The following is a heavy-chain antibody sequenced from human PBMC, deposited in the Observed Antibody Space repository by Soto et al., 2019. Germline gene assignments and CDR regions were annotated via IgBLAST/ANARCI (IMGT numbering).Heavy chain of an antibody. CDR3: ALDHNYGVYGQFDS. CDR1: GSSVSSGIYY. Sequence: QVQLQESGPGLVKPSQTLSLTCTVSGSSVSSGIYYWTWIRQTPGKGLEWIGYIYHSETTNYNPSLSSQVTISVEKSKHQFSLRLASVTAADTVVYYCALDHNYGVYGQFDSRGQRNLVTVSS. D-gene: IGHD4-17*01. CDR2: IYHSETT. J-gene: IGHJ4*02. V-gene: IGHV4-61*01.